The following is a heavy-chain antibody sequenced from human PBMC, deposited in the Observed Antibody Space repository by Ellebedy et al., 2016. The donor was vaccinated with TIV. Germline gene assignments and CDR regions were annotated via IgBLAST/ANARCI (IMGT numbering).Heavy chain of an antibody. V-gene: IGHV5-10-1*01. D-gene: IGHD4-17*01. Sequence: GESLKISCKGSGYSFTSYWISWVRQMPGKGLEWMGRIDPSDSYTNYSPSFQGHVTISADKSISTAYLQWSSLKASDTAMYYCARLSGDYSPLGLYGMDVWGQGTTVTVSS. CDR1: GYSFTSYW. CDR2: IDPSDSYT. J-gene: IGHJ6*02. CDR3: ARLSGDYSPLGLYGMDV.